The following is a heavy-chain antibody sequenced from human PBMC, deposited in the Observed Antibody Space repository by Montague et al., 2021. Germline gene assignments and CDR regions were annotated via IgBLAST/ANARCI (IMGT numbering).Heavy chain of an antibody. V-gene: IGHV4-39*01. Sequence: SETLSLTCTVSGGSISSNSYWWAWIRQPPGKGLEYVGTTFNTGSSYYSPSLKSRVTISVDTSKNQFSLRLSAVTAADTAVHYCARSLYCICGSCYSGFDPWGQGTLVTVSS. CDR1: GGSISSNSYW. CDR3: ARSLYCICGSCYSGFDP. D-gene: IGHD2-15*01. J-gene: IGHJ5*02. CDR2: TFNTGSS.